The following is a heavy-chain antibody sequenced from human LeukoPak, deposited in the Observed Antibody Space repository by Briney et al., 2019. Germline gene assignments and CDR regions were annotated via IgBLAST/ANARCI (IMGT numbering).Heavy chain of an antibody. D-gene: IGHD6-19*01. CDR1: GFTFSSYW. CDR2: VNPQGSGT. V-gene: IGHV3-74*01. J-gene: IGHJ4*02. CDR3: ARARWSSTGWFLGY. Sequence: GGSLRLSCAASGFTFSSYWMHWVRQAPGEGIVWVSRVNPQGSGTSYTESVKGRFTISRDNANDALHLRMDNQRVEDTAVYYCARARWSSTGWFLGYWGQGTLVTVSS.